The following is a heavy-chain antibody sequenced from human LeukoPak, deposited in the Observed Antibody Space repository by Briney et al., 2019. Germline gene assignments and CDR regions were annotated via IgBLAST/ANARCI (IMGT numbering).Heavy chain of an antibody. V-gene: IGHV1-69*13. CDR2: IIPIFGTA. CDR3: ARDLIAVAGTDWFDP. J-gene: IGHJ5*02. Sequence: GASVKVSYKASGGTFSSYAISWVRQAPGQGLEWMGGIIPIFGTANYAQKFQGRVTITADESTSTAYMELSSLRSEDTAVYYCARDLIAVAGTDWFDPWGQGTLVTVSS. D-gene: IGHD6-19*01. CDR1: GGTFSSYA.